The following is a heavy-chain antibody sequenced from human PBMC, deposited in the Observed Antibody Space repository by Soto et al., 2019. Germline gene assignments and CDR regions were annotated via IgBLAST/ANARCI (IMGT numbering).Heavy chain of an antibody. CDR1: GFTFSDYA. J-gene: IGHJ4*02. V-gene: IGHV3-30*03. CDR3: AEGGGQWLVTSDFNY. D-gene: IGHD6-19*01. Sequence: VQLVESGGGVVQPGRSLRLSCAASGFTFSDYAMHWVRQAPGKGLEWVAVVSHDGRNTHYADSVKGRFTISRDSSKNTVSLEMTSLRAEDTAVYDCAEGGGQWLVTSDFNYWGQGALVTVSS. CDR2: VSHDGRNT.